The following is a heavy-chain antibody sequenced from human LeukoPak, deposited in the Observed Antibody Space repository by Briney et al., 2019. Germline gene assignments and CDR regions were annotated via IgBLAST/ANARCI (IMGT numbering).Heavy chain of an antibody. V-gene: IGHV4-59*13. CDR3: ARGLLKGQLHLGYSYYMDV. J-gene: IGHJ6*03. CDR2: IYYSEST. CDR1: GDSISSYY. D-gene: IGHD2-2*01. Sequence: KPSETLSLTCTVSGDSISSYYLSWIRQSPGKGLEWIGYIYYSESTYYNPSLKSRVTTSVDTSKNQFSLKLTSVTAADTAVYYCARGLLKGQLHLGYSYYMDVWGKGTTITVSS.